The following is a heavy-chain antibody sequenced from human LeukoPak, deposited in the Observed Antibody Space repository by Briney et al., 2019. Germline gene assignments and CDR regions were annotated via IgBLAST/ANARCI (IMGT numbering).Heavy chain of an antibody. J-gene: IGHJ6*03. D-gene: IGHD2-21*01. CDR2: IYYSGST. V-gene: IGHV4-39*01. CDR3: AGHGGEALYYYYMDV. Sequence: SETLSLTCTVSGGSISSSSYYWGWLRQPPGKGLEWIGSIYYSGSTYYNPPLKSRVTISVDTSNNQFSLKLSSVTAADTAVYYCAGHGGEALYYYYMDVWGKGTTVTVSS. CDR1: GGSISSSSYY.